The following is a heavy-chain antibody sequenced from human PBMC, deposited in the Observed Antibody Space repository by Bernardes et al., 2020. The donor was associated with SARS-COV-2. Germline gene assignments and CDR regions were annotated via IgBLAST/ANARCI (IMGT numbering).Heavy chain of an antibody. CDR3: ARDKRGYSYFDP. Sequence: SETLSLTCTVSGGSISSGGYYWSWIRQHQGKGLEWIGYIYYSGSTYYNPSLKSRVTISVDTSKNQFSLKLSSVTAADTAVYYCARDKRGYSYFDPWGQGTLVTVSS. CDR2: IYYSGST. CDR1: GGSISSGGYY. D-gene: IGHD5-18*01. V-gene: IGHV4-31*03. J-gene: IGHJ5*02.